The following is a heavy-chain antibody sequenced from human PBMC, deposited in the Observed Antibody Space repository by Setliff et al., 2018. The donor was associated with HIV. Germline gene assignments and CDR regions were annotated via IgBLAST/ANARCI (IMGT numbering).Heavy chain of an antibody. CDR2: INPNSGGT. CDR1: GSTFTGYY. CDR3: ARDGYSSSWYVISGSFDY. Sequence: EASVKVSCKASGSTFTGYYVHWVRQAPGQGLEWMGWINPNSGGTYYAQNFQGRVTMTRDTSISTAYMELSRLRSDDTAVYYCARDGYSSSWYVISGSFDYWGQGILVTVSS. D-gene: IGHD6-13*01. J-gene: IGHJ4*02. V-gene: IGHV1-2*02.